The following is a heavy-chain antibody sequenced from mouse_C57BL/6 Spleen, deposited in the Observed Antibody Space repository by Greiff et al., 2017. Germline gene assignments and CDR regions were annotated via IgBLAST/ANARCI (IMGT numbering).Heavy chain of an antibody. J-gene: IGHJ2*01. Sequence: EVQVVESGPGLVKPSQSLSLTCSVTGYSITSGYYWNWIRQFPGNKLEWMGYKSYDGSNNYNPSLKNRISITRDTSKNQFFLKLNSVTTEDTATYYCAREGNYCGSRMFDYWGQGTTLSVSS. CDR3: AREGNYCGSRMFDY. D-gene: IGHD1-1*01. CDR2: KSYDGSN. V-gene: IGHV3-6*01. CDR1: GYSITSGYY.